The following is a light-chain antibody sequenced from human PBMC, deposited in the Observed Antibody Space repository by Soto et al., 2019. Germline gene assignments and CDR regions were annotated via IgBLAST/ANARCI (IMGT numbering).Light chain of an antibody. J-gene: IGKJ2*01. V-gene: IGKV3-11*01. CDR2: GAS. Sequence: EIVLTQSPATLSLSPGERATLSCRASQSVSSYLAWYQHKPGQDPRLLIYGASNRATDIPARFSGRGSGTDFTLTISSLESGDSADYYCQQRDKWPRTFGQGTKLEI. CDR3: QQRDKWPRT. CDR1: QSVSSY.